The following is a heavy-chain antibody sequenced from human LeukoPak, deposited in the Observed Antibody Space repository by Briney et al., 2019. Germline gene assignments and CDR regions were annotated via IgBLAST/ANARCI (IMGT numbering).Heavy chain of an antibody. J-gene: IGHJ4*02. V-gene: IGHV4-39*01. CDR1: GGSISSSSYY. CDR2: IYYSGST. CDR3: ARDIVDVGFDY. D-gene: IGHD2-15*01. Sequence: SETLSLTCTVSGGSISSSSYYWGWIRQPPGKGLEWIGSIYYSGSTCYNPSLKSRVTISVDTSKNQFSLKLSSVTAADTAVYYCARDIVDVGFDYWGQGTLVTVSS.